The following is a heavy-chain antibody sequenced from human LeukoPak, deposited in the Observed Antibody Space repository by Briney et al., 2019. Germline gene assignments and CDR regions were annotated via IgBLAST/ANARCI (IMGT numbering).Heavy chain of an antibody. J-gene: IGHJ4*02. D-gene: IGHD1-1*01. CDR2: IWYDGSKK. CDR1: GFTFRSYG. Sequence: GGSLRLSCAASGFTFRSYGMHWVRQAPGKGLEWVAIIWYDGSKKYHADSVKGRFTVSRDNSNNMLYLQMDSLRAEDTAVYYCARYNSGTIDYWGQGTLVTVSS. CDR3: ARYNSGTIDY. V-gene: IGHV3-33*01.